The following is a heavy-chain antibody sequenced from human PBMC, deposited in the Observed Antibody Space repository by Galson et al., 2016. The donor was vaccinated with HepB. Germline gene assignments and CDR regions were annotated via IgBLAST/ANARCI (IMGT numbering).Heavy chain of an antibody. V-gene: IGHV3-48*02. J-gene: IGHJ4*02. CDR1: GLTLSTHN. CDR2: TSSSRGVT. Sequence: SLRLSCAASGLTLSTHNMHSVRQAPGKGPEWIAFTSSSRGVTFYADSVKGRFTISRDNANNSLYLQMNSLRDEDTAVYYCASPGGWFRNWGQGTLVTVSS. D-gene: IGHD6-19*01. CDR3: ASPGGWFRN.